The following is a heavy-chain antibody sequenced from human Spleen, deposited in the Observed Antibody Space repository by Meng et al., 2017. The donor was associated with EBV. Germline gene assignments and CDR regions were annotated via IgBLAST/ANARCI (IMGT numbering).Heavy chain of an antibody. D-gene: IGHD2/OR15-2a*01. CDR2: INEHGSIT. CDR1: GLTFSSYW. V-gene: IGHV3-74*03. Sequence: VEPVESGGVLVPPGGSLRLPWAASGLTFSSYWMHWVRQAPGKGPVWVSRINEHGSITTYADSVNGRFTISRDNAKETLYLQMNSLRDEDTATYYCARDLVGEYDFWGQGTLVTVSS. J-gene: IGHJ4*02. CDR3: ARDLVGEYDF.